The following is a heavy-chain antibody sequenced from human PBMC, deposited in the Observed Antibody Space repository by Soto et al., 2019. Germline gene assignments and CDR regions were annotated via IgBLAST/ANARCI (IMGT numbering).Heavy chain of an antibody. D-gene: IGHD5-12*01. J-gene: IGHJ6*02. Sequence: QVQLVQSGSEVRNPGASVKVSCKASGYTFTSFPLHWVRQAPGKSLVWLGWINSGSGDTKYSQKFQGRVTITRDISTTTAHMELTILKSDDKAIYYCARWQRGSISCGLDVWGQGATVTVSS. CDR1: GYTFTSFP. CDR2: INSGSGDT. CDR3: ARWQRGSISCGLDV. V-gene: IGHV1-3*01.